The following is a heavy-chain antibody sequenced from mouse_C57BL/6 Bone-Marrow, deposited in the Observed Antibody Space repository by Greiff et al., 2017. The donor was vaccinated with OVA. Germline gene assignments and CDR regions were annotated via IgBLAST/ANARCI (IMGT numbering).Heavy chain of an antibody. CDR2: ILPGSGST. D-gene: IGHD2-4*01. V-gene: IGHV1-9*01. Sequence: QVQLQQSGAELMKPGASVKLSCKATGYTFTGYWIEWVKQRPGHGLEWIGEILPGSGSTNYNEKFKGKATFTADTSSNTAYMQLSSLTSEDSAVYFCARGEWDYEVWFAYWGQGTLVTVSA. CDR3: ARGEWDYEVWFAY. CDR1: GYTFTGYW. J-gene: IGHJ3*01.